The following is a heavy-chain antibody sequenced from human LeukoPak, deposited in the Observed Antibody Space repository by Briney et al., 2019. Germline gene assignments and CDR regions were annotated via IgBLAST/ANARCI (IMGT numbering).Heavy chain of an antibody. CDR1: GFTFSSYD. CDR2: ISDSGTTI. J-gene: IGHJ3*02. CDR3: AKDRILMVYVKDAFDI. V-gene: IGHV3-48*01. Sequence: GGSLRLSCAASGFTFSSYDMNWVRQAPGRELEGISYISYISDSGTTIYYADSVKGRFTISRDNSKNTLYLQMNSLRAEDTAVYYCAKDRILMVYVKDAFDIWGQGTMVTVSS. D-gene: IGHD2-8*01.